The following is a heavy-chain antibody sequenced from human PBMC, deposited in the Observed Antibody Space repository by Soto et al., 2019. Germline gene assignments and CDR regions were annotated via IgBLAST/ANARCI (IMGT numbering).Heavy chain of an antibody. CDR3: ARDRYSSGWYDLDY. V-gene: IGHV3-33*01. J-gene: IGHJ4*02. D-gene: IGHD6-19*01. CDR1: GFTFSSYG. CDR2: IWYDGSNK. Sequence: QVQLVESGGGVVQPGRSLRLSCAASGFTFSSYGMHWVRQAPGKGLEWVAVIWYDGSNKYYADSVKGRFTISRDNSTNTLYLQMNSLRAEDTAVYYCARDRYSSGWYDLDYWGQGTLVTVSS.